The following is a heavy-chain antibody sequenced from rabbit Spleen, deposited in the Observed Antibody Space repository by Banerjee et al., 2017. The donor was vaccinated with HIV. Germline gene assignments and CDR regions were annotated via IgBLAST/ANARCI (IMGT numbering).Heavy chain of an antibody. D-gene: IGHD1-1*01. Sequence: QSLEESGGDLVQPGGSLKLSCKASGVSFNDKDVMCWVRQAPGKGLEWITCINMVTGKSVAGSGGKARFIMPRPSSPRVTRKMTSLTVADTATYFWGRDLFVVIGWIFSLGGPGTLVPVS. V-gene: IGHV1S40*01. J-gene: IGHJ6*01. CDR2: INMVTGKS. CDR1: GVSFNDKDV. CDR3: GRDLFVVIGWIFSL.